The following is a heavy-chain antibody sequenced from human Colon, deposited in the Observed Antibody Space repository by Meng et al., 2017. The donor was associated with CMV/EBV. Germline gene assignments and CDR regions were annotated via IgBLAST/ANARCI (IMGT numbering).Heavy chain of an antibody. CDR2: IRSDGGLE. CDR1: GFIFSNYA. J-gene: IGHJ4*02. D-gene: IGHD3-3*01. V-gene: IGHV3-30*02. Sequence: GGSLRLSCAASGFIFSNYAMHWVRQAPGKGLEWVAFIRSDGGLEYYADSVKGRFTVSRDNSKNILYLQMNSLRAEDRAVYYCARAGADFRSGYYDYWGLGTLVTAPQ. CDR3: ARAGADFRSGYYDY.